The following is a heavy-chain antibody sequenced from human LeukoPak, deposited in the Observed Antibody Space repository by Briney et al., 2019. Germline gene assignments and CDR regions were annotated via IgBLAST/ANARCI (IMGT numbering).Heavy chain of an antibody. D-gene: IGHD6-13*01. V-gene: IGHV4-34*01. CDR2: INHSGST. CDR1: GGSFSGYY. Sequence: PSETLSLTCAAYGGSFSGYYWSWIRQPPGKGLEWIGEINHSGSTNYNPSLKSRVTISVDTSKNQFSLKLSSVTAADTAVYYCASGYSSSYGYWGRGTLVTVSS. J-gene: IGHJ4*02. CDR3: ASGYSSSYGY.